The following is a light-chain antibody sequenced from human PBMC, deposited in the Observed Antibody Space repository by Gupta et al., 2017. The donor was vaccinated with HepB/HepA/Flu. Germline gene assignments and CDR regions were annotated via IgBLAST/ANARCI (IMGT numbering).Light chain of an antibody. Sequence: IVFTLSPCTLSLSPGERATLSCRASQSVSSSYLAWYQKKPGQAPRLLIYGASSRATGIPDRFSGSGSGTDFTLTISRLEPEDFAVYYCQQYGSSPTITFGPGTKVDIK. V-gene: IGKV3-20*01. CDR2: GAS. J-gene: IGKJ3*01. CDR3: QQYGSSPTIT. CDR1: QSVSSSY.